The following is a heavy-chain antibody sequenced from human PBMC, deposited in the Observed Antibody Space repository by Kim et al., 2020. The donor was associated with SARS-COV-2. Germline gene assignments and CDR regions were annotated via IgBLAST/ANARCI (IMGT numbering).Heavy chain of an antibody. J-gene: IGHJ4*02. Sequence: GKGRFTISRDNAKNTLYMQMKSLRAEDTAVYYCAKDDYDSSGYYSGGFDYWGQGTLVTVSS. V-gene: IGHV3-23*01. D-gene: IGHD3-22*01. CDR3: AKDDYDSSGYYSGGFDY.